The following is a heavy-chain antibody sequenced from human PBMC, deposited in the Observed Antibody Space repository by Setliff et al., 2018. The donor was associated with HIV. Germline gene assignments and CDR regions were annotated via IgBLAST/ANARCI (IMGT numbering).Heavy chain of an antibody. CDR3: ARGQGCGGGCHYAFEM. J-gene: IGHJ3*02. V-gene: IGHV4-39*01. Sequence: SETLSLTCTVSGGSITRTPYYWGWIRQPPGKGLEWIGSIHHSGTAYDNPSLKSRVTISVDMSKNQFSLNLNSVTAADTAVYYCARGQGCGGGCHYAFEMWGQGTMVTVSS. CDR1: GGSITRTPYY. CDR2: IHHSGTA. D-gene: IGHD2-21*02.